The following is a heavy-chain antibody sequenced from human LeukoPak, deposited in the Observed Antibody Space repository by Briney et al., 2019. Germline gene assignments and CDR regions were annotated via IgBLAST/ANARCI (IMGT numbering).Heavy chain of an antibody. V-gene: IGHV4-59*01. J-gene: IGHJ5*02. CDR2: IYYSGST. CDR3: ASNYYGSGPFDP. D-gene: IGHD3-10*01. CDR1: GGSINSYY. Sequence: SETLSLTCTVSGGSINSYYWSWIRQPPGKGLEWIGYIYYSGSTNYNPSLKSRVTISVDTSKNQFSLKLSSVTAADTAVYYCASNYYGSGPFDPWGQGTLVTVSS.